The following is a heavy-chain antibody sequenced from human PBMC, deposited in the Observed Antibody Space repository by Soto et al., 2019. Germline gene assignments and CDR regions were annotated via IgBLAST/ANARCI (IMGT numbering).Heavy chain of an antibody. CDR3: ARLFCSSSSCLTPSWFDP. Sequence: QVQLQESGPGLVKPSGTLSLTCAVSGGSISSNNWWSWVRQAPGPGLEWIGDIFHSGSTNYNPSLKSRFTISVDKSKNQFSLKLSSVTAADTAMYYCARLFCSSSSCLTPSWFDPWGQGTLVTVSS. V-gene: IGHV4-4*02. CDR2: IFHSGST. CDR1: GGSISSNNW. D-gene: IGHD2-2*01. J-gene: IGHJ5*02.